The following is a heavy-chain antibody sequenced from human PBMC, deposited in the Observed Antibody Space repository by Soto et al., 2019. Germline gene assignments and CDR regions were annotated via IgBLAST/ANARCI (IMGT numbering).Heavy chain of an antibody. CDR2: IYTSGST. Sequence: LTCTVSGGSISSYYWSWIRQPAGKGLEWIGRIYTSGSTNYNPSLKSRVTMSVDTSKNQFSLKLSSVTAADTAVYYCARTYYYDSSGLRSYGMDVWGQGTTVTVSS. D-gene: IGHD3-22*01. CDR3: ARTYYYDSSGLRSYGMDV. J-gene: IGHJ6*02. V-gene: IGHV4-4*07. CDR1: GGSISSYY.